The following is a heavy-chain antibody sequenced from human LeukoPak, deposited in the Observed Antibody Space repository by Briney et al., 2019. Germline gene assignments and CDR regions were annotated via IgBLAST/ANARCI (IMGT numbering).Heavy chain of an antibody. J-gene: IGHJ4*02. CDR1: GYAFTGYY. CDR2: INPNTGAT. V-gene: IGHV1-2*02. Sequence: GASVKVSCKPSGYAFTGYYIHWVRQAPGQGLEWMGWINPNTGATIYAQRFQGRVTMTRDTSINTAYMELSTLTSDDTGVYYCARDRVGSGWPRPYYFEKWGQGTLVTVSS. D-gene: IGHD6-19*01. CDR3: ARDRVGSGWPRPYYFEK.